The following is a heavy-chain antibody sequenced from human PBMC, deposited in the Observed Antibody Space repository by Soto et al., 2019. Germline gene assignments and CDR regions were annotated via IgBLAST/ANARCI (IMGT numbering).Heavy chain of an antibody. CDR3: ASLLGYDFWSGSPYMDV. V-gene: IGHV4-39*01. D-gene: IGHD3-3*01. CDR2: IYYSGST. Sequence: SETRSLTCTVSGGSISSSSYYWGWIRQPPGKGLEWIGSIYYSGSTYYNPSLKSRVTISVDTSKNQFSLKLSSVTAADTAVYYCASLLGYDFWSGSPYMDVWGKGTTVT. J-gene: IGHJ6*03. CDR1: GGSISSSSYY.